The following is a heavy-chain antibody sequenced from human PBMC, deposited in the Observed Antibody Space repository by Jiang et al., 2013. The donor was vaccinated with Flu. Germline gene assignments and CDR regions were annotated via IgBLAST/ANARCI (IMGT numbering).Heavy chain of an antibody. CDR1: GFTVSSNY. CDR2: IYSGGST. V-gene: IGHV3-53*01. D-gene: IGHD5-24*01. Sequence: VQLVESGGGLIQPGGSLRLSCAASGFTVSSNYMSWVRQAPGKGLEWVSVIYSGGSTYYADSVKGRFTISRDNSKNTLYLQMNSLRAEDTAVYYCARVSLEMATIYYFDYWGQGTLVTVSS. J-gene: IGHJ4*02. CDR3: ARVSLEMATIYYFDY.